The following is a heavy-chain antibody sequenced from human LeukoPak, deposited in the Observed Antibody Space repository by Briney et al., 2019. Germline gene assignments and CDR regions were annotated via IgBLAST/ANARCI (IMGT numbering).Heavy chain of an antibody. CDR1: GFTFSTYA. J-gene: IGHJ4*02. CDR2: VNSGGGT. CDR3: AKKSLGTFDY. Sequence: GGSLRLSCAASGFTFSTYAMGWVRQAPGKGLEWVLAVNSGGGTYYADSVKGRFTISRDNSKSTLYLQMNSLRAEDTAVYYCAKKSLGTFDYWGQGTLVTVSS. D-gene: IGHD3-16*01. V-gene: IGHV3-23*01.